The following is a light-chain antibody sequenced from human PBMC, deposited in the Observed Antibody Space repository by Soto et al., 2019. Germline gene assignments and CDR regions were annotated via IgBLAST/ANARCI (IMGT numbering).Light chain of an antibody. CDR2: AAS. Sequence: DIQMTQSPSSLSASVGDRVTITWRASQGISNYLAWFQQKPGKAPKCLRYAASSLQSGVPSKFSGSRSGTDFPLTIRSLQPDDFATYYCQQYNSYPFTFGPGTKVDI. J-gene: IGKJ3*01. CDR3: QQYNSYPFT. CDR1: QGISNY. V-gene: IGKV1-16*02.